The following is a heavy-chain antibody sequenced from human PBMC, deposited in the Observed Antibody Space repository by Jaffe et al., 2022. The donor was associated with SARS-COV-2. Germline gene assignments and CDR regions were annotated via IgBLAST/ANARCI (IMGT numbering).Heavy chain of an antibody. CDR2: IYYSGNT. J-gene: IGHJ5*02. Sequence: QVQLQESGPGLVKPSETLSLTCTVSGGSISGYYWTWIRQPPGGGLEWIGYIYYSGNTNYNPSLKSRVTISVDTSKNQFSLKLTSVTAADTAVYYCAREGVEGYSYGLHYIFDPWGQGTLVTVSS. D-gene: IGHD5-18*01. CDR3: AREGVEGYSYGLHYIFDP. V-gene: IGHV4-59*01. CDR1: GGSISGYY.